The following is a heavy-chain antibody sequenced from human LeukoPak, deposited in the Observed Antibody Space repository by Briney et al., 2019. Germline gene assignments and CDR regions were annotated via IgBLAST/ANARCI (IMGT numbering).Heavy chain of an antibody. V-gene: IGHV3-15*01. Sequence: GGSLRLSCAASGLTFSNAWMSWVRQAPGKGLEWVGRIKSKTDGGTTDYAAPVKGRFTISRDDSKNTLYLQMNSLKTEDTAVYYCTTDEESSGLYYFDYWGQGTLVTVSS. CDR1: GLTFSNAW. CDR3: TTDEESSGLYYFDY. CDR2: IKSKTDGGTT. D-gene: IGHD3-3*01. J-gene: IGHJ4*02.